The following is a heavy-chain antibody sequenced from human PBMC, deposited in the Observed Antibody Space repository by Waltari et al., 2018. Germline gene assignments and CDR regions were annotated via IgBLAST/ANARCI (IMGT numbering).Heavy chain of an antibody. V-gene: IGHV3-30-3*01. CDR3: AREGLTDGMDV. Sequence: QVQLVESGGGVVQPGRSLRLSCAASGFTFSSYAMHWVRQAPGKGLEWVAVISYDGSNKYYADSVKGRFTISRDNSKNTLYLQMNSLRAEDTAVYYCAREGLTDGMDVWGQGTTVTVSS. D-gene: IGHD5-12*01. J-gene: IGHJ6*02. CDR2: ISYDGSNK. CDR1: GFTFSSYA.